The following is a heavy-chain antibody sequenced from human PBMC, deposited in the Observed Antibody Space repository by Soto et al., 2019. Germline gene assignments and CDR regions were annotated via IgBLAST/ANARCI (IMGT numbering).Heavy chain of an antibody. D-gene: IGHD2-21*01. CDR2: ISSSSSLI. J-gene: IGHJ4*02. CDR3: VRVAEASQRY. CDR1: GFTFSSYS. V-gene: IGHV3-48*01. Sequence: EVQLVESGGGLVQPEGSLRLSCVASGFTFSSYSMNWVRQAPGKGLEWISYISSSSSLIFEADSVKGRFTISRDNAKNSLYLQMNSLRIEDTGIYYCVRVAEASQRYWGQGTLVTVSS.